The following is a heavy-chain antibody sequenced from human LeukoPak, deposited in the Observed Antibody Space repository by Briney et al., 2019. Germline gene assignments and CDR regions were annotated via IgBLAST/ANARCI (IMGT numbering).Heavy chain of an antibody. CDR2: INPSGGST. CDR1: GYTFTSYA. CDR3: ARDLYLRGTTGTGGY. D-gene: IGHD1-1*01. V-gene: IGHV1-46*01. J-gene: IGHJ4*02. Sequence: ASVKVFCKASGYTFTSYAMNWVRQAPGQGLEWMGIINPSGGSTSYAQKFQGRVTMTTDTSTSTAYMELRSLRSDDTAVYFCARDLYLRGTTGTGGYWGQGTLVTVSS.